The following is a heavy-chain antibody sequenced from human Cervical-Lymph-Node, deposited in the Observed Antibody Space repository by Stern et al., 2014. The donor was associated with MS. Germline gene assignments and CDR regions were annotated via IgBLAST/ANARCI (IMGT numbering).Heavy chain of an antibody. CDR2: IYHSWGP. D-gene: IGHD6-19*01. Sequence: QVQLQESGPGLVKPSGTLSLTCAVSGGSISSSNWWSWVRQPPGKGLEWIGEIYHSWGPNLNTSPKSRVTLSGDKSKNQFSLKLSSGTAADTAVYYCARQWLGDFDYWGQGTLVTVSS. V-gene: IGHV4-4*02. CDR1: GGSISSSNW. J-gene: IGHJ4*02. CDR3: ARQWLGDFDY.